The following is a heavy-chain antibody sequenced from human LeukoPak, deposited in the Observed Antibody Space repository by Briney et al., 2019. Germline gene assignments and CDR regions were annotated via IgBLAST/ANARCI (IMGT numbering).Heavy chain of an antibody. CDR3: ARLDTEGDMDV. CDR1: GGSISSSSYY. J-gene: IGHJ6*03. Sequence: SETLSLTCTVSGGSISSSSYYWGWIRQPPGKGLEWIGSIYYSGSTYYNPSLKSRVTISVDTSKNQFSLKLSSVTAADTAVYYCARLDTEGDMDVWGKGTTDTISS. D-gene: IGHD5-18*01. CDR2: IYYSGST. V-gene: IGHV4-39*01.